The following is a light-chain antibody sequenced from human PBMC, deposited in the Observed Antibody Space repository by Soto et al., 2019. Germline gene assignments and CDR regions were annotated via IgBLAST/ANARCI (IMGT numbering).Light chain of an antibody. CDR3: QQLNSYPPIT. V-gene: IGKV1-9*01. Sequence: DIQLTQSPSFLSASVGDRVTNTCRASQGISSYLAWYQQKPGKAPKLLIYGASTLQSGVPSRFSGSGSGTEFTLTIGSLQPEDFATYYCQQLNSYPPITFGRGTRLEIK. CDR1: QGISSY. CDR2: GAS. J-gene: IGKJ5*01.